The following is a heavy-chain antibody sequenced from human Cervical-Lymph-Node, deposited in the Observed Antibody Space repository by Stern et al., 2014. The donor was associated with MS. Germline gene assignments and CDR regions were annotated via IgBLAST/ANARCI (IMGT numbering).Heavy chain of an antibody. Sequence: QVQLVESGPEVEKPAASVKVSCETSGYTFTSYGISWIRLLPGQGIEWMGWVNTYKGGTHFSQKFQSRITLTTDHTTHRLYMVMRSLLSDDTAVYFCARDRWGSHDIGGTYYRFWGQGTPITVSS. V-gene: IGHV1-18*01. J-gene: IGHJ4*02. CDR2: VNTYKGGT. CDR1: GYTFTSYG. CDR3: ARDRWGSHDIGGTYYRF. D-gene: IGHD3-22*01.